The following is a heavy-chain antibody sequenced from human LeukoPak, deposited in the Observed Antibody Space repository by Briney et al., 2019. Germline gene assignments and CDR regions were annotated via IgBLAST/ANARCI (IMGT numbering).Heavy chain of an antibody. J-gene: IGHJ3*02. Sequence: GGSLRLSCAASGFMFRSYGMHWVRQAPCKGLEWVAVISYDGTNKNYAGSVKGRFTISRDNSKNALYLQMNSLRAEDTAVYYSVAELDDAFDIWGQGTMVSASS. D-gene: IGHD1-26*01. V-gene: IGHV3-30*03. CDR2: ISYDGTNK. CDR3: VAELDDAFDI. CDR1: GFMFRSYG.